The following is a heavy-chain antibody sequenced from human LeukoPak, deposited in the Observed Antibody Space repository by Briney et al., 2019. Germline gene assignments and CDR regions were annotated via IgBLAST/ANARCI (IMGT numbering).Heavy chain of an antibody. CDR3: ARHDFWSGFDY. CDR1: GRSIDNYY. D-gene: IGHD3-3*01. CDR2: IFYNGRT. Sequence: SETLSLTCTDSGRSIDNYYWGWIRQSPGKGLEYIAYIFYNGRTNYNLSLKSRVTISVDTSKNQFSLKLNYVTAADTAVYYCARHDFWSGFDYWGQGALVTVSS. V-gene: IGHV4-59*08. J-gene: IGHJ4*02.